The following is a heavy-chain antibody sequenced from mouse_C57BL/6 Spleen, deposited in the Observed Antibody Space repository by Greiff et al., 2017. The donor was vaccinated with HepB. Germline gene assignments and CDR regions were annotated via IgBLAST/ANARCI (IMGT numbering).Heavy chain of an antibody. CDR1: GYTFTSYW. CDR3: ARPNYYGSSSYFDY. J-gene: IGHJ2*01. D-gene: IGHD1-1*01. CDR2: IDPSDSYT. V-gene: IGHV1-50*01. Sequence: VQLQQPGAELVKPGASVKLSCKASGYTFTSYWMQWVKQRPGQGLEWIGEIDPSDSYTNYNQKFKGKATLTVDTSSSTAYMQLSSLTSEDSAVYYCARPNYYGSSSYFDYWGQGTTLTVSS.